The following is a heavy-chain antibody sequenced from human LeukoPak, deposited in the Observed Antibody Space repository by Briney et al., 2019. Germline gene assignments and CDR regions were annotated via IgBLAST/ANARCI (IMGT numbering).Heavy chain of an antibody. V-gene: IGHV3-43*02. D-gene: IGHD3-10*01. CDR1: GFTSDDYA. CDR2: ISGDGGTT. CDR3: AKGLWFGDLFLDY. Sequence: GGSLRLSCAASGFTSDDYAMHWVRQTPGKGLEWVSLISGDGGTTYYADSVKGRFTISRDNSKNSLYLQMNSLRTEDTALYFCAKGLWFGDLFLDYWGQGTLVTVSS. J-gene: IGHJ4*02.